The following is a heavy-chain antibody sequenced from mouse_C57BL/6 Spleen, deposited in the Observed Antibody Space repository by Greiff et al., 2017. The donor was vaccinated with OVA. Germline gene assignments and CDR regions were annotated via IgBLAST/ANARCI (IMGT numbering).Heavy chain of an antibody. CDR3: ARFYYGNYVGAMDY. CDR2: IHPNSGST. CDR1: GYTFTSYW. Sequence: VQLQQSGAELVKPGASVKLSCKASGYTFTSYWMHWVKQRPGQGLEWIGMIHPNSGSTNYNEKFKSKATLTVDKSSSTAYMQLSSPTSEYSAVYYCARFYYGNYVGAMDYWGQGTSVTVSS. D-gene: IGHD2-1*01. J-gene: IGHJ4*01. V-gene: IGHV1-64*01.